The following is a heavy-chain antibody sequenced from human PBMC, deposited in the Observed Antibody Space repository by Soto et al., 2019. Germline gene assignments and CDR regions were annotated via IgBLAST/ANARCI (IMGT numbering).Heavy chain of an antibody. V-gene: IGHV1-18*04. CDR1: GYAFTSHL. Sequence: QIQLVQSGGEVKKPGASVTVSCKVSGYAFTSHLLTWVRQAPGQGLEWVGLISANSGNRKYRQRRQGMVTMTTESSTSTAYLELRALRLDDTAVYYCARGGFLERSDFWGQGTMVTVSS. CDR3: ARGGFLERSDF. D-gene: IGHD3-3*01. CDR2: ISANSGNR. J-gene: IGHJ3*01.